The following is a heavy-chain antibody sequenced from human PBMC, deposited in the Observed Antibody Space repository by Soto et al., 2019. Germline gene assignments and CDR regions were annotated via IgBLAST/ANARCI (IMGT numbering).Heavy chain of an antibody. Sequence: SETLSLTCTVSGGSISGYYWSWIRQPPGKGLEWIGEINHSGSTNYNPSLKSRVTISVDTPKNQFSLKLSSVTAADTAVYYCAREDCTNGVCYSDYWGQGTLVTVSS. J-gene: IGHJ4*02. CDR1: GGSISGYY. V-gene: IGHV4-34*01. CDR3: AREDCTNGVCYSDY. D-gene: IGHD2-8*01. CDR2: INHSGST.